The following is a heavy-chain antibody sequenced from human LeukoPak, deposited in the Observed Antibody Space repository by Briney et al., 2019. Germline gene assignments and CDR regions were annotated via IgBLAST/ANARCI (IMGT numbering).Heavy chain of an antibody. J-gene: IGHJ6*02. V-gene: IGHV1-18*01. CDR3: ASGPIHSILYYYGMDV. D-gene: IGHD2-21*01. Sequence: ASVKVSCKASGYTFTSYGISWVRQAPGQGLEWMGWISAYNGNTNYAQKLQGRVTITADESTSTAYMELSSLRSEDTAVYYCASGPIHSILYYYGMDVWGQGTTVTVSS. CDR1: GYTFTSYG. CDR2: ISAYNGNT.